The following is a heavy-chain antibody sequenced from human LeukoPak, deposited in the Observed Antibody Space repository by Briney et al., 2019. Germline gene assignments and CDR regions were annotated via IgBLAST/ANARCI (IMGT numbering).Heavy chain of an antibody. V-gene: IGHV4-4*02. CDR2: IYHSGST. CDR3: ARDTIAAAGTSEKVYYFDY. Sequence: PSETLSLTCAVSGGSISSSNWWSWVRQPPGKGLEWIGEIYHSGSTNYNPSLKSRVTISVDKSKNQFSLKLSSVTAADTAVYYCARDTIAAAGTSEKVYYFDYWGQGTLVTVSS. D-gene: IGHD6-13*01. J-gene: IGHJ4*02. CDR1: GGSISSSNW.